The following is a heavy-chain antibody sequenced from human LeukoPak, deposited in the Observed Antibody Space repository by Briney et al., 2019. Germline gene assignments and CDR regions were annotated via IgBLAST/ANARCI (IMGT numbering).Heavy chain of an antibody. CDR2: ISASGGST. CDR3: ARVASSGWYSGSIYYYYGMDV. CDR1: GFTFSSSA. Sequence: GGSLRLSCAASGFTFSSSAMSWVRQVPGKGLEWVSGISASGGSTSYADSVRGRFTISRDNSKNTLYLQMNSLRAEDTAMYYCARVASSGWYSGSIYYYYGMDVWGQGTTVTVSS. D-gene: IGHD6-13*01. V-gene: IGHV3-23*01. J-gene: IGHJ6*02.